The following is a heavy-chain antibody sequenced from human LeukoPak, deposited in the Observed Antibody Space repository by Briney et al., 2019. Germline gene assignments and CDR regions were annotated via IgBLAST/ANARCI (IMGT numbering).Heavy chain of an antibody. CDR2: IRYDGSIK. CDR1: GFAFSGNA. J-gene: IGHJ6*03. Sequence: GSLRLSCAASGFAFSGNAMNWVRQAPGKGLEWVAFIRYDGSIKYYADSVKGRFTISRDNSKNTLYLQLNSLRAEDTAVYYCAKGADYEIYYYYYYMDVWGKGTTVTVSS. D-gene: IGHD4-17*01. CDR3: AKGADYEIYYYYYYMDV. V-gene: IGHV3-30*02.